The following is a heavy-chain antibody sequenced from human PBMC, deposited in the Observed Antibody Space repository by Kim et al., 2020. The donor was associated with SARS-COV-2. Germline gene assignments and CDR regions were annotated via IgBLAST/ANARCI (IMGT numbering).Heavy chain of an antibody. J-gene: IGHJ5*02. CDR2: INHSGST. Sequence: SETLSLTCAVYGGSFSGYYWSWIRQPPGKGLEWIGEINHSGSTNYNPSLKSRVTISVDTSKNQFSLKLSSVTAADTAVYYCARGRISALRWFDPWGQGT. CDR3: ARGRISALRWFDP. D-gene: IGHD3-3*01. CDR1: GGSFSGYY. V-gene: IGHV4-34*01.